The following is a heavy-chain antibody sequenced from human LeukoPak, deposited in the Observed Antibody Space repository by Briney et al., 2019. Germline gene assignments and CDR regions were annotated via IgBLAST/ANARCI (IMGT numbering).Heavy chain of an antibody. D-gene: IGHD6-19*01. V-gene: IGHV3-33*01. Sequence: PGTSLRLSCAASGFTFRNYGMNWVRQAPGKGLEWVALIWYDGSRDYYVDFAKGRFSVSRDNSKNTLYLQMKNLRAEDTAVYYCATVRGSDWYMDYWGQGTLVTVSS. J-gene: IGHJ4*02. CDR3: ATVRGSDWYMDY. CDR1: GFTFRNYG. CDR2: IWYDGSRD.